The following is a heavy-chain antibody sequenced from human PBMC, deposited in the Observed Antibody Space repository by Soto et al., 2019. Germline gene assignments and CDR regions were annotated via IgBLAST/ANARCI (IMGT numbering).Heavy chain of an antibody. Sequence: SVKVSCKSSGGTFSSYAISCVRQAPGQGLEWMGGIIPIFGTANYAQKFQGRVTITADESTSTAYMELSSLRSEDTAVYYCARGRWITMIEGHPQGWFDPWGQGTLVTVSS. V-gene: IGHV1-69*13. D-gene: IGHD3-22*01. CDR2: IIPIFGTA. J-gene: IGHJ5*02. CDR1: GGTFSSYA. CDR3: ARGRWITMIEGHPQGWFDP.